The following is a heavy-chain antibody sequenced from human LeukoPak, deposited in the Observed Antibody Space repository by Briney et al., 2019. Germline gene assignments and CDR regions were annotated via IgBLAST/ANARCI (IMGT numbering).Heavy chain of an antibody. D-gene: IGHD3-10*01. J-gene: IGHJ5*02. CDR2: INHSGST. CDR3: ASVYITMVRGVIAYNWFDP. Sequence: SETLSLTCAVYGGSFSGYYWSWIRQPPGKGLEWIGEINHSGSTNYNPSLKSRVTISVDTSKNQFSLKLSSVTAADTAVYYCASVYITMVRGVIAYNWFDPWGQGTLVTVSS. V-gene: IGHV4-34*01. CDR1: GGSFSGYY.